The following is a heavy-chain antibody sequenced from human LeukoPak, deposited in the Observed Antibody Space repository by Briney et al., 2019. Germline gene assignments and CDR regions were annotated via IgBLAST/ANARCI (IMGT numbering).Heavy chain of an antibody. CDR3: ATINWGRFGY. D-gene: IGHD7-27*01. CDR1: GFTFSSYA. V-gene: IGHV3-23*01. J-gene: IGHJ4*02. CDR2: ISGSGGST. Sequence: GGSLRLSCAASGFTFSSYAMSWVRQAPGKGLEWVSAISGSGGSTYYADSVKGRFTISRDNAKNSLYLQMDSLRAEDTAVYYCATINWGRFGYRGQGTLVTVSS.